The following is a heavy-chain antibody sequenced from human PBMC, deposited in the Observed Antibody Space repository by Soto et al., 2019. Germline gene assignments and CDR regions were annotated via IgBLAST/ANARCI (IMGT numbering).Heavy chain of an antibody. D-gene: IGHD2-2*01. CDR2: IWYDGSNK. Sequence: GGSLRLSCAASGFTFSSYGMHWVRQAPGKGLEWVAVIWYDGSNKYYADSVKGRFTISGDNSKNMLYLQMNSLRAEDTDVYYCARDGTPGGIVPAAIFRVLNYMDVWGKGTTVTVSS. CDR1: GFTFSSYG. J-gene: IGHJ6*03. V-gene: IGHV3-33*01. CDR3: ARDGTPGGIVPAAIFRVLNYMDV.